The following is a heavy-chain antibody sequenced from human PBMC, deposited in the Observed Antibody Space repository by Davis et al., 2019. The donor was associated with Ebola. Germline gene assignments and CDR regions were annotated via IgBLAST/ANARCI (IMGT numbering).Heavy chain of an antibody. CDR2: ISAYNGNT. CDR1: GYTFTSYG. V-gene: IGHV1-18*04. Sequence: ASVKVSCKASGYTFTSYGISWVRQAPGQGLEWMGWISAYNGNTNYAQKLQGRVTMTTDTSTSTAYMELSSLRSEDTAVYYCAALPGVVTYYYYGMDVWGQGTTVTVSS. J-gene: IGHJ6*02. D-gene: IGHD3-3*01. CDR3: AALPGVVTYYYYGMDV.